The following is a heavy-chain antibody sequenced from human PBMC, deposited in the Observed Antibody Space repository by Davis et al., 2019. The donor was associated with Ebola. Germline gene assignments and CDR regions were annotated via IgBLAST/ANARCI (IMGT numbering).Heavy chain of an antibody. V-gene: IGHV4-59*12. D-gene: IGHD4-23*01. CDR3: ARSMTTVVTFFDY. CDR2: IYYSGST. Sequence: PSETLSLTCTVSGGSISSYYWSWIRQPPGKGLEWIGYIYYSGSTNYNPSLKSRVTISVDTSKNQFSLKLSSVTAADTAVYYCARSMTTVVTFFDYWGQGTLVTVSS. J-gene: IGHJ4*02. CDR1: GGSISSYY.